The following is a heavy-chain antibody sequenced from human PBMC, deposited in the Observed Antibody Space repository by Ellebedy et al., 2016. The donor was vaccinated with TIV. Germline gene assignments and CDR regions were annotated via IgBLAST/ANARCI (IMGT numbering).Heavy chain of an antibody. CDR1: GGSISSSDYY. Sequence: SETLSLXXTVSGGSISSSDYYWGWIRQPPGKGLEWIGSVFYSGSTYYNPSLKSRVTISVDRSKNQVSLRLTAVTAADTAVYYCARQRPVVAAGIYDAFDIWGPGTKVTVSS. CDR2: VFYSGST. J-gene: IGHJ3*02. CDR3: ARQRPVVAAGIYDAFDI. V-gene: IGHV4-39*01. D-gene: IGHD2-2*02.